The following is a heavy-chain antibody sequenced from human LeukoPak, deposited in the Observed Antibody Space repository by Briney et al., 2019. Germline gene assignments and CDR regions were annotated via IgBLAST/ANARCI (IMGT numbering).Heavy chain of an antibody. V-gene: IGHV3-30*18. J-gene: IGHJ6*02. CDR2: ISYDGSNK. CDR1: RFTFSSYG. CDR3: AKASVTGGGSGMDV. Sequence: PGGSLRLSCAASRFTFSSYGMHWVRQAPGKGLEWVAVISYDGSNKYYADSVKGRFTISRDNSKNTLYLQMNSLRAEDTAVYYCAKASVTGGGSGMDVWGQGTTVTVSS. D-gene: IGHD1-20*01.